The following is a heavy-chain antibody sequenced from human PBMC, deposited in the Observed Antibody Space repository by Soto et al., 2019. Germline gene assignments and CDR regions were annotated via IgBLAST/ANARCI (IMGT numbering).Heavy chain of an antibody. Sequence: PSETLSLTCTISGGSISSGDYYWSWIRQPPGKGLEWIGYIYYSGSTYYNPSLKSRVTISVDTSKNQFSLKLSSVTAADTAVYYCARAPRYYDYVWGSYRPPWYFDYWGQGTLVTVS. J-gene: IGHJ4*02. CDR2: IYYSGST. D-gene: IGHD3-16*02. CDR1: GGSISSGDYY. V-gene: IGHV4-30-4*01. CDR3: ARAPRYYDYVWGSYRPPWYFDY.